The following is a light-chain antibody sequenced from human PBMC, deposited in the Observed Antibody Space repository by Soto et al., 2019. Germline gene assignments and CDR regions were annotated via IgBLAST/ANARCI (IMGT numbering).Light chain of an antibody. CDR2: DVS. V-gene: IGLV2-11*01. CDR3: CSYAGSYTFYV. J-gene: IGLJ1*01. Sequence: QSVLTQPASVSGSPGQSITISCTGTSSDVESYNLVSWYQQHPGKAPKVMIYDVSKRPSGVPDRFSGSKSGNTASLTLSGVQAEDEADYYCCSYAGSYTFYVFGTGTKLTVL. CDR1: SSDVESYNL.